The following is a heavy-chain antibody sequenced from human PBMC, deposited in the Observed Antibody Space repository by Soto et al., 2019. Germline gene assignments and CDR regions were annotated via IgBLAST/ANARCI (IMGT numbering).Heavy chain of an antibody. Sequence: QVQLQESGPGLVKPSETLSLTCTVSGGSISSYYWSWIRQPPGKGLEWIGYIYYSGSTNYNPSLKSRVNISVDTSKNQFPRRLSSVTAADTAVYYCARRYGACFDYWGQGTLVTVSS. CDR3: ARRYGACFDY. CDR2: IYYSGST. V-gene: IGHV4-59*08. D-gene: IGHD4-17*01. CDR1: GGSISSYY. J-gene: IGHJ4*02.